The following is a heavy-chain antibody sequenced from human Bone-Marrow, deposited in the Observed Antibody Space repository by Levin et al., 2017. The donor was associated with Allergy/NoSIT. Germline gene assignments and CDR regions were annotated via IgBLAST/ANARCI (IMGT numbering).Heavy chain of an antibody. Sequence: GESLKISCKASGYTFTGYYMHWVRQAPGQGLEWMGRINPNSGGTNYAQKFQGRVTMTRDTSISTAYMELSRLRSDDTAVYYCASDQRIAVAGTMLFGYWGQGTLVTVSS. J-gene: IGHJ4*02. CDR1: GYTFTGYY. V-gene: IGHV1-2*06. CDR3: ASDQRIAVAGTMLFGY. D-gene: IGHD6-19*01. CDR2: INPNSGGT.